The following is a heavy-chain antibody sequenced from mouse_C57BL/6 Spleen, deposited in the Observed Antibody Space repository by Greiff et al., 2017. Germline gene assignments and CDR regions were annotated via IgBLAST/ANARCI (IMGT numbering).Heavy chain of an antibody. CDR3: ARWGYYYGGSLLDY. J-gene: IGHJ2*01. V-gene: IGHV1-53*01. Sequence: VQLQQPGTELVKPGASVKLSCKASGYTFTSYWMHWVKQRPGQGLEWIGNINPRNGGTNYNEKFKSKATLTVDKSSSTAYMQLSSLTSEDSAVYYCARWGYYYGGSLLDYWGQGTTLTVSS. CDR2: INPRNGGT. D-gene: IGHD1-1*02. CDR1: GYTFTSYW.